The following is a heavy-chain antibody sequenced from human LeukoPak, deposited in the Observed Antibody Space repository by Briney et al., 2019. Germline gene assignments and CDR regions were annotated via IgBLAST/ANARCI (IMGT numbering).Heavy chain of an antibody. CDR2: ISANNGNR. CDR3: ARQGYGGHSQGAADY. CDR1: GDTFTNYG. V-gene: IGHV1-18*01. D-gene: IGHD4-23*01. Sequence: ASVKVSCKASGDTFTNYGISWVRQAPGQGLEWMGWISANNGNRNYAQKLQDRVSMTTDTSTSTAYMELRSLRSDDTAVYYCARQGYGGHSQGAADYWGQGTLVTVSS. J-gene: IGHJ4*02.